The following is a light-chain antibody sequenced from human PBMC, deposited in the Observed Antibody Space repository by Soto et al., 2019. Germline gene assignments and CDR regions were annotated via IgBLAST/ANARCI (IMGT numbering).Light chain of an antibody. J-gene: IGKJ4*01. CDR3: QQYNNWPLT. V-gene: IGKV3-15*01. Sequence: ETVMTQSPATLSVSPGETATLSCRASESVFANVAWFQQRPGQVPRLLIYGPSTRATGIPARFSGGGSGTEFTLTISYLQSEDSAVYYFQQYNNWPLTFGVGTKVEI. CDR1: ESVFAN. CDR2: GPS.